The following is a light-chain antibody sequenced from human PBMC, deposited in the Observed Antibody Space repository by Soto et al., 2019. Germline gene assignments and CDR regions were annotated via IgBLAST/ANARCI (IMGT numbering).Light chain of an antibody. CDR1: QSVSSY. V-gene: IGKV3-11*01. CDR2: DAS. CDR3: QQYIRWPLT. Sequence: IVLTQSPATLSLSPGERATLSCRASQSVSSYLAWYQQKPGQAPRLLIYDASNRATGIPARFSGSGSGTDFTLTISSLQSEDFAVYYCQQYIRWPLTFGGGTKVDIK. J-gene: IGKJ4*01.